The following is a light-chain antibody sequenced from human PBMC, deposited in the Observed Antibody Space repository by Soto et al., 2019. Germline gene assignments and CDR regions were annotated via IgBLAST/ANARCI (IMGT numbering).Light chain of an antibody. CDR3: QQSYSFPRT. Sequence: IQLTQSPSSLSASVGDSVTITCRASQGISRYLAWYQQKPGRAPQLLIHSTSTLQTEVPSRFSGSGSGTDFTLTINSLQPEDFGTYYCQQSYSFPRTFGQGTKVDIK. J-gene: IGKJ1*01. V-gene: IGKV1-9*01. CDR2: STS. CDR1: QGISRY.